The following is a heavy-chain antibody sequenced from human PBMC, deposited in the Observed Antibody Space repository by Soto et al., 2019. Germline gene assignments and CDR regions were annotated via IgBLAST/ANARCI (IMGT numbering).Heavy chain of an antibody. Sequence: SETLSLTCTVSGGSISSYYWSWIRQPPGKGLEWIGYIYYSGSTNYNPSLKSRVTISVDTSKNQFSLKLSSVTAADTAVYYCARGLKGAAYIDYGGQGTLVTVSS. CDR2: IYYSGST. CDR1: GGSISSYY. J-gene: IGHJ4*02. CDR3: ARGLKGAAYIDY. V-gene: IGHV4-59*01. D-gene: IGHD1-26*01.